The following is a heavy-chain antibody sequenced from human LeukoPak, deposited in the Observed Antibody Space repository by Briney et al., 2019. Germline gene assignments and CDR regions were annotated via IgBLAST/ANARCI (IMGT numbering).Heavy chain of an antibody. CDR1: GGSFSGYY. V-gene: IGHV4-34*01. CDR2: INHSGST. Sequence: SETLSLTCAVYGGSFSGYYWSWIRQPPGKGLEWIGEINHSGSTNYNPSLKSRVTISVDTSKNQFSLKLSSVTAADTAVYYCARANDYSNYLYYYYYYYGMDVWGQGTTVTVSS. D-gene: IGHD4-11*01. J-gene: IGHJ6*02. CDR3: ARANDYSNYLYYYYYYYGMDV.